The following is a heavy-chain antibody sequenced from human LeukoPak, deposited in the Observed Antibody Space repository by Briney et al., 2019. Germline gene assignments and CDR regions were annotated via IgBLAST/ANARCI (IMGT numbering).Heavy chain of an antibody. Sequence: GGSLRLSCAVSGFTFSSYWMDWVRQAPGRGLVWVSRISSDGSNTAYADSVKGRFTISRDNAKNTMYLQMSSLRAEDTAVYYCAKRGDGGARYDSWGQGTLVIVSS. CDR1: GFTFSSYW. V-gene: IGHV3-74*01. J-gene: IGHJ5*01. CDR2: ISSDGSNT. CDR3: AKRGDGGARYDS. D-gene: IGHD5-24*01.